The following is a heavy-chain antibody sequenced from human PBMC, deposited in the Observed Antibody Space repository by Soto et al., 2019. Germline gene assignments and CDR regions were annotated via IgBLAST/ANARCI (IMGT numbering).Heavy chain of an antibody. V-gene: IGHV3-23*01. CDR2: ISGSGGST. Sequence: PGGSLRLSCAASGFTFSSYAMSWVRQAPGKGLEWVSAISGSGGSTYYADSVKGRFTISRDNSKNTLYLQMNSLRAEDTAVYYCAKVWHDYEDYYYYMDVWGKGTTVTVSS. CDR1: GFTFSSYA. CDR3: AKVWHDYEDYYYYMDV. J-gene: IGHJ6*03. D-gene: IGHD4-17*01.